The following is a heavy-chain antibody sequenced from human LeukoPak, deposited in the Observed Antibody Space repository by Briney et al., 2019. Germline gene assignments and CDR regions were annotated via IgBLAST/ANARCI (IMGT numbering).Heavy chain of an antibody. CDR1: GDSITSGGFY. V-gene: IGHV4-31*03. D-gene: IGHD5-12*01. Sequence: SETLSLTCTVSGDSITSGGFYWSWIRQHPGRGLEWIGYIYYRARTYYNPSLKSRVIASLDTSKNQFSLNLRSVTAADTAVYYCARHSGRLGPFDYWGQGTLVTVSS. J-gene: IGHJ4*02. CDR3: ARHSGRLGPFDY. CDR2: IYYRART.